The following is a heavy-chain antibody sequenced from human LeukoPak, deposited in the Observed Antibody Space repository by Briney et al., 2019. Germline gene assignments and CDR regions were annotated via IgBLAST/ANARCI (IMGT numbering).Heavy chain of an antibody. CDR1: GYSFTSYW. Sequence: GESLKISRKGSGYSFTSYWIGWVRQPPGKGLEWMGIIYPGDSDTKYSPSFQGLVTISADKSISTAYLQWTSLKASDTAMYYCARQIDFSTSSEVYWGQGTLVTVSS. D-gene: IGHD6-6*01. CDR2: IYPGDSDT. CDR3: ARQIDFSTSSEVY. J-gene: IGHJ4*02. V-gene: IGHV5-51*01.